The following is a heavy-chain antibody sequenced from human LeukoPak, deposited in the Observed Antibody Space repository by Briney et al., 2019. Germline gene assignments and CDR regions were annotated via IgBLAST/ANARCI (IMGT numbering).Heavy chain of an antibody. Sequence: ASVKVSCKASGGTFSSYAIIWVRQAPGQGLEWMGRIIPILGIANYAQKFQGRVTITADKSTSTAYMELSSLRSEDTAVYYCARDSSFWEQRDYWGQGTLVTVSS. CDR2: IIPILGIA. D-gene: IGHD1/OR15-1a*01. V-gene: IGHV1-69*04. J-gene: IGHJ4*02. CDR1: GGTFSSYA. CDR3: ARDSSFWEQRDY.